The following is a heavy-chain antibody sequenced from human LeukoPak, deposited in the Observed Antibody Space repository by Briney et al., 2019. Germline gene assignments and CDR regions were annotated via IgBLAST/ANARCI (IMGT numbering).Heavy chain of an antibody. V-gene: IGHV4-30-2*01. J-gene: IGHJ4*02. CDR2: IYHSGST. D-gene: IGHD3-10*01. CDR3: ARGDYGSGSDDYYFDY. CDR1: GGSISSGGYS. Sequence: SETLSLTCAVSGGSISSGGYSWSWIRQPPGKGLEWIGYIYHSGSTYYNPSLKSRVTISVDRFKNQFSLKLSSVTAADTAVYYCARGDYGSGSDDYYFDYWGQGTLVTVSS.